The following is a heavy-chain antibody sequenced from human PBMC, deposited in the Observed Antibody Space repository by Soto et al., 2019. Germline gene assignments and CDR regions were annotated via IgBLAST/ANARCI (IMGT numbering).Heavy chain of an antibody. J-gene: IGHJ4*02. CDR1: GDSISSGYYY. CDR3: AKEFSTTDYDSSGPVGG. Sequence: SLSLTCTVCGDSISSGYYYWSWIRQPPGKGLEWIGYIYHSGNIYYNPSLKTRITISLDPSRNQFSLNLNSVTAADTAVYYCAKEFSTTDYDSSGPVGGWGQGTLVTFSS. V-gene: IGHV4-30-4*01. D-gene: IGHD3-22*01. CDR2: IYHSGNI.